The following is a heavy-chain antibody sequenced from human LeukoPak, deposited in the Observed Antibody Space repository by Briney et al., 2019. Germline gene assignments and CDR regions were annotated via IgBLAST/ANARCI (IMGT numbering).Heavy chain of an antibody. V-gene: IGHV1-8*01. J-gene: IGHJ4*02. D-gene: IGHD6-13*01. CDR2: MNPNSGNT. Sequence: ASVKVSCKASGYTFTSYDINWVRLATGQGLEWMGWMNPNSGNTGYAQKFQGRVTMTRNTSISTAYMELSSLRSEDTAVYYCARGLAYSSSWYYDYWGQGTLVTVSS. CDR3: ARGLAYSSSWYYDY. CDR1: GYTFTSYD.